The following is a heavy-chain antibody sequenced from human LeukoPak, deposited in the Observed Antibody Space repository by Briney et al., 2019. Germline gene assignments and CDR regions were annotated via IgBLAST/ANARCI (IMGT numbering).Heavy chain of an antibody. CDR2: INHSGST. CDR3: ARTPRLPRNLDY. J-gene: IGHJ4*02. V-gene: IGHV4-34*01. Sequence: SETLSLTCAVYGGSFSGYYWSWIRQPLGKGLEWIGEINHSGSTNYNPSLKSRVTISVDTSKNQFSLKLSSVTAADTAVYYCARTPRLPRNLDYWGQGTLVTVSS. CDR1: GGSFSGYY. D-gene: IGHD1-14*01.